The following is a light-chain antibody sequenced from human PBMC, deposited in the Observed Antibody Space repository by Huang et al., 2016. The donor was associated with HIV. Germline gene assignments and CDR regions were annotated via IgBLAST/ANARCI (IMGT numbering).Light chain of an antibody. J-gene: IGKJ2*01. Sequence: EIVLTQSPGTLSLSPGERATLSGRASQTVRHNYLAWYQQRPGQAPRLLIFNKSTSATGIPDRFSGSGSDTDFALTISRLEPEDFAVYYCQQYGNSPPYTFGQGTKLEMK. CDR3: QQYGNSPPYT. V-gene: IGKV3-20*01. CDR2: NKS. CDR1: QTVRHNY.